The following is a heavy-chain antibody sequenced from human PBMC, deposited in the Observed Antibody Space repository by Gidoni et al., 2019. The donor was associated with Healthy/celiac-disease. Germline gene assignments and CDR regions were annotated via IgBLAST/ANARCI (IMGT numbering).Heavy chain of an antibody. J-gene: IGHJ4*02. CDR1: GGPIRSSSYY. V-gene: IGHV4-39*01. D-gene: IGHD2-15*01. CDR3: AGHSVVAAVRGPDMYYIDD. CDR2: IYSRRGT. Sequence: QLQLQQSGPGLVKTSETLSLTCTVSGGPIRSSSYYWGWIRQPPGEGLEWSGSIYSRRGTYYNPSLKGRVAISVDTSKNQFSLKLSSVACADTAVYYCAGHSVVAAVRGPDMYYIDDWGQGTLVTVSS.